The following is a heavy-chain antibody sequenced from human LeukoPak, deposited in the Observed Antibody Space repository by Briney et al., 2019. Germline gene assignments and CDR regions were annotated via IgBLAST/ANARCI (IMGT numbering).Heavy chain of an antibody. CDR2: ISRRSTYI. CDR3: ARDRYYDSSGYYYGEAFDI. Sequence: GGSLRLSCAASGFTFSSYTMNWVRQAPGKGLEWVSSISRRSTYIYYADSVKGRFTISRDNAKNSLYLQMNSLRAEDTAVYYCARDRYYDSSGYYYGEAFDIWGQGTMVTVSS. V-gene: IGHV3-21*01. J-gene: IGHJ3*02. CDR1: GFTFSSYT. D-gene: IGHD3-22*01.